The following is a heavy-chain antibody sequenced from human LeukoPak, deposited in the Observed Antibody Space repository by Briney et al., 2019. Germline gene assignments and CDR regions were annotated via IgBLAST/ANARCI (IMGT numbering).Heavy chain of an antibody. V-gene: IGHV4-39*07. CDR3: ARDTRQYYYDSSGYYLVPTYYFDY. CDR1: GGSISSSSYY. D-gene: IGHD3-22*01. Sequence: SETLSLTCTVSGGSISSSSYYWGWIRQPPGKGLEWIGSIYYSGSTYYNPSLKSRVTISVDTSKNQFSLKLSSVTAADTAVYYCARDTRQYYYDSSGYYLVPTYYFDYWGQGTLVTVSS. CDR2: IYYSGST. J-gene: IGHJ4*02.